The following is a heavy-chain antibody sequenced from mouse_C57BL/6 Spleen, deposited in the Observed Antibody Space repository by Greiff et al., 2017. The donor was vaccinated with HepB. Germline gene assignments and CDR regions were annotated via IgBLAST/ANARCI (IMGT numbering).Heavy chain of an antibody. CDR3: ARNYGSSYGVWFAY. D-gene: IGHD1-1*01. CDR1: GYAFSSSW. Sequence: VQLQQSGPELVKPGASVKISCKASGYAFSSSWMNWVKQRPGKGLEWIGRIYPGDGDTNYNGKFKGKATLTADKSSSTTYMQLSSLTSEDSAVYFCARNYGSSYGVWFAYWGQGTLVTVSA. V-gene: IGHV1-82*01. J-gene: IGHJ3*01. CDR2: IYPGDGDT.